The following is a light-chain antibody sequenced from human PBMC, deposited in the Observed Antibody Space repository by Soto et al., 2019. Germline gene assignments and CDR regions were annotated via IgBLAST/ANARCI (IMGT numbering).Light chain of an antibody. CDR2: NVN. V-gene: IGLV2-14*03. CDR1: SGDVGGHDY. J-gene: IGLJ2*01. CDR3: SSYTNPNTVV. Sequence: QSALTQVASVSGSPGQSITISCTGTSGDVGGHDYVSWYQQYPGKAPKLMIYNVNYRPSGVSNRFSGSKSGNTASLTISGLQAEDEANYFCSSYTNPNTVVFGGGTKLTVL.